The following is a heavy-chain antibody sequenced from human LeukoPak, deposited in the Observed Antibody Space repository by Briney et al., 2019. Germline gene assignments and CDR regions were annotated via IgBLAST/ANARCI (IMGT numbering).Heavy chain of an antibody. D-gene: IGHD3-10*01. CDR1: GFTFDDYA. Sequence: GGSLRLSCAASGFTFDDYAMHWVRHAPGKGLEWVSGISWNSGSIGYADSVKGRFTIARDNAKNSLSLQMNSLRTEDTALYYCVKDINSGFYGPGPSEYLDLWGRGTLVTVSS. CDR2: ISWNSGSI. CDR3: VKDINSGFYGPGPSEYLDL. J-gene: IGHJ2*01. V-gene: IGHV3-9*01.